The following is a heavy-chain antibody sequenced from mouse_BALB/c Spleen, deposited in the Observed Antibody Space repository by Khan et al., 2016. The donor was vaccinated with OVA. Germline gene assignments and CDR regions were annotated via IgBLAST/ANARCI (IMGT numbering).Heavy chain of an antibody. J-gene: IGHJ3*01. Sequence: QVQLQQSGAELARPGASVKMSCKTSGYTFTTYTLHWVKQRPGRSLEWIGYINPSNDYTNYNQKCKDKSTLTADKSSSTAYMQLSSLTSEDSAGYYCARSGQLGRRGGFTYWGQGTLVTVSA. CDR2: INPSNDYT. D-gene: IGHD3-2*01. V-gene: IGHV1-4*01. CDR1: GYTFTTYT. CDR3: ARSGQLGRRGGFTY.